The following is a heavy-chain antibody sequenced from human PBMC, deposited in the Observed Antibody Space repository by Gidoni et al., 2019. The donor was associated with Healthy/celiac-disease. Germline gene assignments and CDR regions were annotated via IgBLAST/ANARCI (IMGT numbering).Heavy chain of an antibody. CDR2: IYYSGST. CDR1: GGSLRSGGYY. D-gene: IGHD3-10*01. V-gene: IGHV4-31*03. J-gene: IGHJ4*02. CDR3: ARALPYYYGSGVDY. Sequence: QVQLQESGPGLVKPSQTLSLTCTVPGGSLRSGGYYWSWIRQHPGKGLEWIGYIYYSGSTYYNPSLKSRVTISVDTSKNQFSLKLSSVTAADTAVYYCARALPYYYGSGVDYWGQGTLVTVSS.